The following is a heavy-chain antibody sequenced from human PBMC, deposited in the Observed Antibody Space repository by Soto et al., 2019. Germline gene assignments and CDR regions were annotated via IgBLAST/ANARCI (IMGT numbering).Heavy chain of an antibody. V-gene: IGHV4-34*01. J-gene: IGHJ5*02. D-gene: IGHD3-3*01. CDR3: ATRITVFGLLIPPFDP. CDR1: GGSVNGYY. Sequence: SETLSLTCGVYGGSVNGYYWNWSRQPPGKGLEWIGEINHTGGTHYNPSLKSRVTMSVDTSKNQFSLRLSSVTAADTAIYYCATRITVFGLLIPPFDPWGQGTQVTVSS. CDR2: INHTGGT.